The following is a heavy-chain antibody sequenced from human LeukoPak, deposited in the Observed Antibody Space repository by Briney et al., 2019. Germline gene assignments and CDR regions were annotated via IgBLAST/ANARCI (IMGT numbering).Heavy chain of an antibody. CDR2: IYSSGST. CDR3: ARHFSSYYYYMDV. V-gene: IGHV4-39*01. CDR1: GGSISSTFYY. D-gene: IGHD3-3*02. Sequence: PSETLSLTCTLSGGSISSTFYYWGWIRQPPGKGLEWIGSIYSSGSTYYNPSLKSRVTISVDTSKNQFSLKLSSVTAADTAVYYCARHFSSYYYYMDVWGKGTTVTVSS. J-gene: IGHJ6*03.